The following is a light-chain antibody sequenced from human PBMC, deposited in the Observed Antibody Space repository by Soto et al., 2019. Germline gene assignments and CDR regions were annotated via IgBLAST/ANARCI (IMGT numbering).Light chain of an antibody. J-gene: IGLJ1*01. CDR1: SSDVGAYNY. CDR3: ISYASTSTAV. Sequence: QSALTQPACVSVSPGQSITISCTGTSSDVGAYNYVSWYQQHPGKAPKLTIYEVNYRPSGVSNRFSGSKSGITASLTISGLQAEDEADYYCISYASTSTAVFGTGTKVTVL. V-gene: IGLV2-14*01. CDR2: EVN.